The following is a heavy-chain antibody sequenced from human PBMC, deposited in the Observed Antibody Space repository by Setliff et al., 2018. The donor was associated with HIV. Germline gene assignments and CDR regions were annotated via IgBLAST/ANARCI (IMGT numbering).Heavy chain of an antibody. CDR2: IKQDGSEK. D-gene: IGHD3-3*01. Sequence: GGSLRLSCAASGFTFSTHCMSWIRQAPGKGLEWVASIKQDGSEKYFVDSVKGRFTISRDNAKDSMFLQMNSLRAEDTAMYYCARDRVDGTRITIFGVVPNWFDPWGQGTLVTVSS. V-gene: IGHV3-7*01. CDR1: GFTFSTHC. J-gene: IGHJ5*02. CDR3: ARDRVDGTRITIFGVVPNWFDP.